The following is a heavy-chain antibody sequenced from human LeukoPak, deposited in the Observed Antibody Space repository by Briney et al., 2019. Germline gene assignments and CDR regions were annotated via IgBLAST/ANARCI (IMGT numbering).Heavy chain of an antibody. V-gene: IGHV4-59*01. CDR2: IYYSGST. Sequence: SETLSLTCTVSGGSIGSYYWSWIRQPPGKGLEWIGYIYYSGSTNYNPSLKSRVTISVDTSKNQFSLKLSSVTAADTAVYYCARVGSGWYVFDYWGQGTLVTVSS. D-gene: IGHD6-19*01. J-gene: IGHJ4*02. CDR1: GGSIGSYY. CDR3: ARVGSGWYVFDY.